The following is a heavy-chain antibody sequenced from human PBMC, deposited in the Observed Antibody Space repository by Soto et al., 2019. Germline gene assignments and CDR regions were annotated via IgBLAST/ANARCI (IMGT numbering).Heavy chain of an antibody. V-gene: IGHV4-4*02. CDR3: AKSNYGGDDYFQYGLDV. CDR1: GVSLTSGNW. J-gene: IGHJ6*02. CDR2: IFHDGTA. Sequence: PSETLSLTCAVSGVSLTSGNWWTWVRQSPQRGLEYIGEIFHDGTANYYPSFERRVTMTREMSTNTAYLELSGLRSDDTADDTAVYYCAKSNYGGDDYFQYGLDVWGQGTTVTVSS. D-gene: IGHD2-21*02.